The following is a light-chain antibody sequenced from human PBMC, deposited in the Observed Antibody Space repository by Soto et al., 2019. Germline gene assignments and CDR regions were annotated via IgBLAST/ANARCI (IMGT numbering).Light chain of an antibody. CDR1: QSVSSSY. Sequence: EIVLTQSPGTLSLSPGERATLSCRASQSVSSSYLAWYQQKPGQAPRLLIYGASSRATGIPDRFSGSGSGTDFTLTISRLEPEDFAVYYCQQYGSSPRLTFGGGTKVEF. CDR2: GAS. V-gene: IGKV3-20*01. J-gene: IGKJ4*01. CDR3: QQYGSSPRLT.